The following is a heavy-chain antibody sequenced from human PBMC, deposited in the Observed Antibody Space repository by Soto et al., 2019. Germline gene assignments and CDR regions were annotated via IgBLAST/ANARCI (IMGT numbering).Heavy chain of an antibody. V-gene: IGHV4-30-4*01. CDR1: GGSISSGDYY. J-gene: IGHJ4*02. D-gene: IGHD3-22*01. CDR2: IYYSGST. CDR3: ARSHDYYDSSGYFTH. Sequence: QVQLQESGPGLVKPSQTLSLTCTVSGGSISSGDYYWSWIRQPPGKGLEWIGYIYYSGSTYYNPTLMSRVTISVDTSKNQFSLKLSSVTAADTAVYYCARSHDYYDSSGYFTHWGQGTLVTVSS.